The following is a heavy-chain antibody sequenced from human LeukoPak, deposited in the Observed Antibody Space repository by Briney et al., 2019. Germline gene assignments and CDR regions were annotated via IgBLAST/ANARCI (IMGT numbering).Heavy chain of an antibody. J-gene: IGHJ4*02. CDR3: ARHADSGLWFGELLHLDY. V-gene: IGHV4-39*01. CDR1: GGSISSSSYY. Sequence: PSETLSLTCTVSGGSISSSSYYWGWIRQPPGKGLEWIGSIYYSGSTYYNPSLKSRVTISVDTSKNQFSLKLSSVTGADTAVYYCARHADSGLWFGELLHLDYWGQGTLVTVSS. CDR2: IYYSGST. D-gene: IGHD3-10*01.